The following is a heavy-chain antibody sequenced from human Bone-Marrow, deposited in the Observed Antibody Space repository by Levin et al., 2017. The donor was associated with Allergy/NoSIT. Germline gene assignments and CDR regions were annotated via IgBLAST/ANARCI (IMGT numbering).Heavy chain of an antibody. CDR1: GFTFDTYA. J-gene: IGHJ4*02. Sequence: GESLKISCAASGFTFDTYALNWVRQAPGKGLEWVSIIDGSGGSTHYADSVKGRFTLSRDNSKNTVYLQMSSLRVEDTAVYYCAKSPGRHDFWSGYYPPATVVDYWGQGTLVTIS. CDR3: AKSPGRHDFWSGYYPPATVVDY. CDR2: IDGSGGST. D-gene: IGHD3-3*01. V-gene: IGHV3-23*01.